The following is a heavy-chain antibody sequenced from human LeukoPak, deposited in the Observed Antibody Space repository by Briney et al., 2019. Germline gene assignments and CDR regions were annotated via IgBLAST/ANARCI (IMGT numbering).Heavy chain of an antibody. Sequence: GGSLRLSCAASGFTFSSYSTNWVRQAPGKGLEWVSSISSSSSYIYYADSVKGRFTISRDNSKNTLYLQMNSLRAEDTAVYYCAKPAAGSYYFDYWGQGTLVTVSS. CDR3: AKPAAGSYYFDY. V-gene: IGHV3-21*04. J-gene: IGHJ4*02. CDR1: GFTFSSYS. D-gene: IGHD6-13*01. CDR2: ISSSSSYI.